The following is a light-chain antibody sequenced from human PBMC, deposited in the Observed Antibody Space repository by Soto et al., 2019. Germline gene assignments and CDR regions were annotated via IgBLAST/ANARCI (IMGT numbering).Light chain of an antibody. CDR3: QQFNSYPLT. CDR2: GAS. J-gene: IGKJ4*01. CDR1: QGISSY. V-gene: IGKV1-9*01. Sequence: DIQLTQSPSFLSASVGDRVTITCRASQGISSYLAWYQQRPGKAPKLLIYGASTLQSGVPSRFSGSGSGTEFTLTISSLQPEDFTTYYCQQFNSYPLTVGGGTKVEIK.